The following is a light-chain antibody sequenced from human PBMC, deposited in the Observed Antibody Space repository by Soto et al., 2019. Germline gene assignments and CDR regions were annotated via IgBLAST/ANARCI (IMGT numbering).Light chain of an antibody. J-gene: IGLJ3*02. V-gene: IGLV1-44*01. CDR1: TSNIGTNI. CDR2: GDN. CDR3: QSYDSSLSGWV. Sequence: QSVLTQPPSASGTPGQRVTISCSGRTSNIGTNIVSWYQQLPGTAPKLLIFGDNQRPSGVPDRFSGSKSGTSASLAITGLQAEDEADYYCQSYDSSLSGWVFGGGTKLTVL.